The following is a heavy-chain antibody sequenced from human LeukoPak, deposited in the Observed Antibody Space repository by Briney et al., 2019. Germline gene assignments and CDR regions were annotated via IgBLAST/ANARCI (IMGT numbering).Heavy chain of an antibody. J-gene: IGHJ4*02. CDR2: ISGSGDIP. V-gene: IGHV3-23*01. CDR1: GFTFSTYA. D-gene: IGHD3-10*01. CDR3: AKDLWFGEFDY. Sequence: GGSLRLSCAASGFTFSTYAMSWVRRAPGKGLEWVSSISGSGDIPYYADSVKGRFTISRDNSKNTLYLQMNSLRAEDTAVFYCAKDLWFGEFDYWGQGTLVTVSS.